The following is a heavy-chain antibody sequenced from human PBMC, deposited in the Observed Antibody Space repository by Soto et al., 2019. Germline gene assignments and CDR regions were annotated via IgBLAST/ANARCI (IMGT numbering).Heavy chain of an antibody. CDR2: TSSDGSNK. J-gene: IGHJ6*02. V-gene: IGHV3-30*18. D-gene: IGHD6-19*01. Sequence: QVQLVESGGGVVQPGRSLRFSCAASGFTFSNYGMHWVRQAPGKGLEWVAVTSSDGSNKFYVDSVKGRFTISRDNSKNTVYLQMNSLRVEDTAVYYCAKDRGSGWNYYGLDAWGQGTTVTVSS. CDR1: GFTFSNYG. CDR3: AKDRGSGWNYYGLDA.